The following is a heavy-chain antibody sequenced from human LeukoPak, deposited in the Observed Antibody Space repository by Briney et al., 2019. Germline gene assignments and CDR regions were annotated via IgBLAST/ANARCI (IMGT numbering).Heavy chain of an antibody. CDR3: ARHGRLFYSSSWYIPPNLFFDY. D-gene: IGHD6-13*01. J-gene: IGHJ4*02. Sequence: DPSETLSLTCTVSGGSISSSSYYWGWIRQPPGKGLEWIGSIYYSGSTNYNPSLKSRVTISVDTSKNQFSLKLSSVTAADTAVYYCARHGRLFYSSSWYIPPNLFFDYWGQGTLVTVSS. CDR2: IYYSGST. V-gene: IGHV4-39*01. CDR1: GGSISSSSYY.